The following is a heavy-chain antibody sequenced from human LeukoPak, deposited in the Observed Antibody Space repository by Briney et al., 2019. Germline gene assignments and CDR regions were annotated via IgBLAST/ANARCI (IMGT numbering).Heavy chain of an antibody. V-gene: IGHV4-59*08. CDR3: ARGNYYDSSGYPDY. CDR1: GGSISSYY. D-gene: IGHD3-22*01. J-gene: IGHJ4*02. CDR2: IYYSGST. Sequence: SETLSLTCTVSGGSISSYYWSWIRQPPGKGLEWIGYIYYSGSTNYNPSLKSRVTISVDTSKNQFSLKLSSVTAADTAVYYCARGNYYDSSGYPDYWGQGTLVTVS.